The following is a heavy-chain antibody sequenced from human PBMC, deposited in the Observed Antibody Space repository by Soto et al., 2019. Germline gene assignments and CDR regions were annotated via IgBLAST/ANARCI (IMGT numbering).Heavy chain of an antibody. Sequence: SETLSLSCTVSGGSISSGGYYWSWIRQHPGKGLEWIGYIYYSGSTYYNPSLKSRVTISVDTSKNQFSLKLSSVTAADTAVYYCARAVLNDFWSGYTTYYYYYMDVWGKGTTVTVSS. J-gene: IGHJ6*03. CDR1: GGSISSGGYY. D-gene: IGHD3-3*01. CDR2: IYYSGST. CDR3: ARAVLNDFWSGYTTYYYYYMDV. V-gene: IGHV4-31*03.